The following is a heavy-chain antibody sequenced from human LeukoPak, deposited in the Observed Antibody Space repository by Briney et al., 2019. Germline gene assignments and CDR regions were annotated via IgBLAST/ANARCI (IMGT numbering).Heavy chain of an antibody. V-gene: IGHV3-7*01. Sequence: PGGSLRLSCAASGFIFSSYWMAWVRQAPGKGLEWVANIKEDGSVKNYVDSLKGRFTISRDNAKNSLYLQMNSLRAEDTAVYYCARDAGYGYDRFAYWGQGTQVTASS. CDR3: ARDAGYGYDRFAY. CDR2: IKEDGSVK. CDR1: GFIFSSYW. J-gene: IGHJ4*02. D-gene: IGHD5-18*01.